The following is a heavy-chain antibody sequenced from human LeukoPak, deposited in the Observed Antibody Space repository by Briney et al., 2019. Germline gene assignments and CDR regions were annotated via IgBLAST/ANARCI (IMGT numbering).Heavy chain of an antibody. Sequence: GGSLRLSCSASGLTFSRRWMSWVRQTPGKGLEWVANIKEDGSQKYYADSVMGRFTISRDNAENSLYLQLNSLRAGDTAMYYCAGDRGYLQFDYWGQGTLVTVSS. CDR3: AGDRGYLQFDY. V-gene: IGHV3-7*03. CDR1: GLTFSRRW. CDR2: IKEDGSQK. D-gene: IGHD3-10*01. J-gene: IGHJ4*02.